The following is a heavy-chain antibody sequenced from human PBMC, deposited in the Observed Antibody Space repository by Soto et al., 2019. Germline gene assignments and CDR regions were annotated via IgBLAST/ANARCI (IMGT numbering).Heavy chain of an antibody. J-gene: IGHJ3*02. Sequence: AGVTVSCKASGYAFTSCYMHWVRQAPGQGLEWMGIINPSGGSTSYAQKFQGRVTMTRDTSTSTVYMELSSLRSEDTAVYYCARVLGSADGSGADDAFDIWGQGTMVTVSS. D-gene: IGHD3-10*01. V-gene: IGHV1-46*01. CDR1: GYAFTSCY. CDR3: ARVLGSADGSGADDAFDI. CDR2: INPSGGST.